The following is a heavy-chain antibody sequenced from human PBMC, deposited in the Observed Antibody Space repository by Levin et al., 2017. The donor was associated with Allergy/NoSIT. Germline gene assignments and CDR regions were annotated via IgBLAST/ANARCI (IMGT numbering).Heavy chain of an antibody. J-gene: IGHJ4*02. Sequence: GESLKISCAASGFTFSSYAASWVRQAPGKGLEWVSGISGSGSRTYYADSVKGRFTISRDHSKNTPYLQMNSLRAEDTAVYCCAKSPYDYVWGNYRIPYDYWGQGTLVTVSS. D-gene: IGHD3-16*02. V-gene: IGHV3-23*01. CDR3: AKSPYDYVWGNYRIPYDY. CDR2: ISGSGSRT. CDR1: GFTFSSYA.